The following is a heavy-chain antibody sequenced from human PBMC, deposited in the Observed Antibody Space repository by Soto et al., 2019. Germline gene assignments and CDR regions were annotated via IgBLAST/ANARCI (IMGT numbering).Heavy chain of an antibody. D-gene: IGHD6-13*01. V-gene: IGHV1-69*13. CDR1: GGTFSSYA. Sequence: SVKVSCKAPGGTFSSYAISWVRQAPGQGLEWMGGIIPIFGTANYAQKFQGRVTITADESTSTAYMELSSLRSEDTAVYYCARESIAAAGTFDYWGQGTLVTVSS. CDR3: ARESIAAAGTFDY. J-gene: IGHJ4*02. CDR2: IIPIFGTA.